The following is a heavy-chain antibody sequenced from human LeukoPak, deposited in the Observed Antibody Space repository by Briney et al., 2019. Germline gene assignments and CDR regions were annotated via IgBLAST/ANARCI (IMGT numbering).Heavy chain of an antibody. CDR2: IWNDGSKK. D-gene: IGHD3-16*01. V-gene: IGHV3-33*08. Sequence: GGSLRLSCAASGFSFSTFGMHWARRAPGKGPEWVAVIWNDGSKKFYAEAVKGRFTLSRDNSQNTLYLQMNRLRAEDTAVYYCGRDSLGGDYWGQGTLVTVSS. CDR3: GRDSLGGDY. J-gene: IGHJ4*02. CDR1: GFSFSTFG.